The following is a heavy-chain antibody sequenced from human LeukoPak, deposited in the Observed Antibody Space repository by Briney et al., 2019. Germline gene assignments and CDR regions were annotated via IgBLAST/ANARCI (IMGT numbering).Heavy chain of an antibody. CDR1: GFTFLDYA. V-gene: IGHV3-30-3*01. J-gene: IGHJ4*02. Sequence: GGSLRLSCVTSGFTFLDYAVHWVRQAPGKGLEWVAVMSYDGNNNYYVDSVKVRFTLSRDSSKNTLYLQMNSLRPEDTAVYYCTREWGAAAEYWGQGTLVTVSS. CDR2: MSYDGNNN. D-gene: IGHD6-13*01. CDR3: TREWGAAAEY.